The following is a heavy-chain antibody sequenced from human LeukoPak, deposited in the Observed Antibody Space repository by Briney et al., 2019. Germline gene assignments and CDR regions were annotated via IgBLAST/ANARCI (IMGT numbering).Heavy chain of an antibody. D-gene: IGHD6-19*01. V-gene: IGHV4-34*09. CDR3: ARDLVTYSSGWEGGD. J-gene: IGHJ4*02. CDR2: INHSGST. Sequence: PSETLSLTCAVYGGSFSGYYWSWIRQPPGKGLEWIGEINHSGSTNYNPSLKSRVTISVETSKNQFSLKLSSVTAADTAVYYCARDLVTYSSGWEGGDWGQGTLVTVSS. CDR1: GGSFSGYY.